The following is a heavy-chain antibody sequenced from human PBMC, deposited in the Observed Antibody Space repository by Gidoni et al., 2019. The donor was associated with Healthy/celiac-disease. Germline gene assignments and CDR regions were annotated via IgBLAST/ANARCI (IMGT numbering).Heavy chain of an antibody. Sequence: FSSYWMSWVRQAPGKGLEWVANIKQAGSEKYYVDSVKGRFTISRDNAKNSLYLQMNSLRAEDTSVYYCARAYNNGGTSAYWGQGTLVTVSS. D-gene: IGHD1-26*01. CDR2: IKQAGSEK. J-gene: IGHJ4*02. CDR1: FSSYW. V-gene: IGHV3-7*01. CDR3: ARAYNNGGTSAY.